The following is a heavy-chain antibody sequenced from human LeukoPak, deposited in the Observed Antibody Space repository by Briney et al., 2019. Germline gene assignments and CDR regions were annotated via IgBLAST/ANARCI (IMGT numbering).Heavy chain of an antibody. CDR1: GFTFSSYS. D-gene: IGHD2-2*01. J-gene: IGHJ4*02. CDR3: AKGGLGCSSTSCFDY. CDR2: ISSSSSYI. Sequence: RSGGSLRLSCAASGFTFSSYSMNWVRQAPGKGLEWVSSISSSSSYIYYADSVKGRFTISRDNSKNTLYLQMNSLRAEDTAVYYCAKGGLGCSSTSCFDYWGQGTLVTVSS. V-gene: IGHV3-21*04.